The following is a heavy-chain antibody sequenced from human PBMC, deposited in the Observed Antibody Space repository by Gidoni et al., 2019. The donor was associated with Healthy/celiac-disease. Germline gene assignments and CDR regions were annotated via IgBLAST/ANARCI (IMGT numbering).Heavy chain of an antibody. CDR2: IGTAGDT. CDR3: ARDPHSVGATPWWYFDL. D-gene: IGHD1-26*01. V-gene: IGHV3-13*04. J-gene: IGHJ2*01. Sequence: EVQLVESGGGLVQPGGSLRLSFAASGFTFSSYDMHWVRQATGKGLEWVSAIGTAGDTYYPGSVKGRFTISRENAKNSLYLQMNSLRAGDTAVYYCARDPHSVGATPWWYFDLWGRGTLVTVSS. CDR1: GFTFSSYD.